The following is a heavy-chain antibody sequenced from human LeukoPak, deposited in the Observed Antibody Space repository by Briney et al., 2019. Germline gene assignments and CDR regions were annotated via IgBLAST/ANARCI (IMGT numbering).Heavy chain of an antibody. CDR2: ISYDGSNK. V-gene: IGHV3-30*03. Sequence: GRSLRLSCAASGFTFSSYGMHWVRQAPGKGLEWVAVISYDGSNKYYADSVKGRFTISRDNSKNTLYLQMNSLRAEDTAVYYCARDRVNWNYLSSVDYWGQGTLVTVSS. CDR1: GFTFSSYG. D-gene: IGHD1-7*01. J-gene: IGHJ4*02. CDR3: ARDRVNWNYLSSVDY.